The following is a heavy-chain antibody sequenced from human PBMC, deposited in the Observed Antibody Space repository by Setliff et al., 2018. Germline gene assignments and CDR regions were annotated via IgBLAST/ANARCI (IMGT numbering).Heavy chain of an antibody. CDR2: IYVTEST. CDR3: AASRAYTGAVEEWFSPKTVDF. Sequence: SETLSLTCTVSGDSISNYYWNWIRQPAGKGLEWIGRIYVTESTKYNPSLKSRVTLSIDTSKNQFSLKLSSVTAADAALYYCAASRAYTGAVEEWFSPKTVDFWGQGSPVT. CDR1: GDSISNYY. D-gene: IGHD3-10*01. V-gene: IGHV4-4*07. J-gene: IGHJ4*02.